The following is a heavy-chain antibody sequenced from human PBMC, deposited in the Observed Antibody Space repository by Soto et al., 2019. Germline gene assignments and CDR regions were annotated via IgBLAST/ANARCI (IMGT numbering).Heavy chain of an antibody. Sequence: GGSLRLSCAASGFTFSSYEMNWVRQAPGKGLEWVSYISSSGSTIYYADSVKGRFTISRDNAKNSLYLQMNSLRAEDTAVYYCARDTSSANFDYWGQGTLVTVSS. J-gene: IGHJ4*02. CDR1: GFTFSSYE. D-gene: IGHD6-25*01. CDR2: ISSSGSTI. CDR3: ARDTSSANFDY. V-gene: IGHV3-48*03.